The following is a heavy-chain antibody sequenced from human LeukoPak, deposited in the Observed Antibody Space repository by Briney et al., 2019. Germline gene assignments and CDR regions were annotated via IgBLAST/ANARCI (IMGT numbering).Heavy chain of an antibody. CDR3: ARLGYCSNGVCYTADY. D-gene: IGHD2-8*01. V-gene: IGHV5-51*01. J-gene: IGHJ4*02. Sequence: GESLKISCKGSGYSFTTYWIAWVRQMPGKGLEWMGIIYPGDSDTRYCPSSQGQVTISADKSISTAYLQWSSLKASDTAMYYCARLGYCSNGVCYTADYWGQGTLVTVSS. CDR1: GYSFTTYW. CDR2: IYPGDSDT.